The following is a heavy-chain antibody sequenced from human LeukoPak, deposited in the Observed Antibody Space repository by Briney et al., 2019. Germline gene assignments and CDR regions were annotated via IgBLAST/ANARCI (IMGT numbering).Heavy chain of an antibody. V-gene: IGHV4-59*08. D-gene: IGHD1-1*01. J-gene: IGHJ4*02. Sequence: SETLSLTCAVSGGSFSGHYWGWIRQPPGKGLEWIGYIYYSGSTYYNPSLKSRVTISVDTSKNQFSLKLSSVTAADTAVYYCARNQLELGTYDYWGQGTLVTVSS. CDR1: GGSFSGHY. CDR3: ARNQLELGTYDY. CDR2: IYYSGST.